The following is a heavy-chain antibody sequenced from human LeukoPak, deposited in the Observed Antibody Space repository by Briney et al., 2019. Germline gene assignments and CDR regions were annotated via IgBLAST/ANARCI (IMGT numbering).Heavy chain of an antibody. CDR3: ALSSTGTTYYGMDV. CDR1: GVSFSGYY. Sequence: SETLSLTCAVYGVSFSGYYWSWIRQPPGKGLEWIGSLYYGGSTYYNPSLKSRVTISVDTSKNQFSLKLSSVTAADTAMYYCALSSTGTTYYGMDVWGQGTTVTVSS. D-gene: IGHD1-1*01. J-gene: IGHJ6*02. CDR2: LYYGGST. V-gene: IGHV4-34*01.